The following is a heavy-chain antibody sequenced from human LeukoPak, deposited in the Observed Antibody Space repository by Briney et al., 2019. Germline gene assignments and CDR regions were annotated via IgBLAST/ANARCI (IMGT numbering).Heavy chain of an antibody. J-gene: IGHJ4*02. D-gene: IGHD6-13*01. Sequence: ASVKVSCKASGYTFSVYYIHWLRQAPGQGLEWLGWINPDNGGTLYSQKFQGGVTMSRDTSISAVYMELNRLTTDDTAVYFCARGVATTGAKFFDYWGQGTLVTVSS. CDR1: GYTFSVYY. CDR3: ARGVATTGAKFFDY. V-gene: IGHV1-2*02. CDR2: INPDNGGT.